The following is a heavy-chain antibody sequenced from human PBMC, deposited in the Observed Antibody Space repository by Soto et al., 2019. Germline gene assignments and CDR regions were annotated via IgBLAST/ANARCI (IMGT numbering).Heavy chain of an antibody. CDR2: ISGSGGST. V-gene: IGHV3-23*01. CDR3: AKDQSSSWYADWFDP. J-gene: IGHJ5*02. CDR1: GFTFSSYA. D-gene: IGHD6-13*01. Sequence: PGGSLRLSCAASGFTFSSYAMSWVRQAPGKGLEWVSAISGSGGSTYYADSVKGRFTISRDNSKNTLYLQMNSLRAEDTAVYYCAKDQSSSWYADWFDPWGQGTLVTVSS.